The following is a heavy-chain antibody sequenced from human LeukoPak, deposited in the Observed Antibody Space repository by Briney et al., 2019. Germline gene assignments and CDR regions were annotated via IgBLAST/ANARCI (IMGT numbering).Heavy chain of an antibody. Sequence: SLRLSRAASGFTFDDYAMHWVGQAPGKGLEWVSGISWNSGSIGYADSVKGRFTISRDNAKNSLYLQMNSLRAEDTALYYCAKGVRITMVRGAFDIWGQGTMVTVSS. V-gene: IGHV3-9*01. CDR1: GFTFDDYA. CDR3: AKGVRITMVRGAFDI. J-gene: IGHJ3*02. D-gene: IGHD3-10*01. CDR2: ISWNSGSI.